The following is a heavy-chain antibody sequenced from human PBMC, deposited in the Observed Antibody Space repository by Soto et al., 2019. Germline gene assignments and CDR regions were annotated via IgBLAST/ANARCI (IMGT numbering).Heavy chain of an antibody. CDR3: VCVYYYILTGPYPQYSHH. Sequence: ASVKVSCKASGYTFTSYYMHWVRQAPGQGLEWMGIINPSGGSTSYAQKFQGRVTMTRDTSTSTVYMELSSLRSEDTAVYYCVCVYYYILTGPYPQYSHHWGQGTLVPGSS. CDR2: INPSGGST. J-gene: IGHJ1*01. V-gene: IGHV1-46*01. D-gene: IGHD3-9*01. CDR1: GYTFTSYY.